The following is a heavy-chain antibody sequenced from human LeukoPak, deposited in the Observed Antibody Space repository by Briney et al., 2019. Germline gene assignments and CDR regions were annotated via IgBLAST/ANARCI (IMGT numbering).Heavy chain of an antibody. CDR2: ISYDGNNK. CDR3: AGGIAVAGTFVWFDP. Sequence: PGRSLRLSCAASGFTFSIYDMHWVRQAPGKGLEWVAVISYDGNNKYYSDSVKGRFTISRDNSKNTLYLQMNSQRAEDTAVYYCAGGIAVAGTFVWFDPWGQGTLVTVSS. CDR1: GFTFSIYD. J-gene: IGHJ5*02. D-gene: IGHD6-19*01. V-gene: IGHV3-30*03.